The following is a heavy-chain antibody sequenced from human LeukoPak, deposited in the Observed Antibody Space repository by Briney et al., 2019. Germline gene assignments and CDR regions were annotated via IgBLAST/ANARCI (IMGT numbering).Heavy chain of an antibody. D-gene: IGHD4-17*01. V-gene: IGHV4-59*01. J-gene: IGHJ4*02. CDR3: ARNARATVNAFDY. CDR1: GGSISSYY. Sequence: SETLSLTCTVSGGSISSYYWSWIRQPPGKGLEWIGYIYYSGSTNYNPSLKSRVTIPVDTSKNQFSLKLSSVTAADTAVYYCARNARATVNAFDYWGQGTLVTVSS. CDR2: IYYSGST.